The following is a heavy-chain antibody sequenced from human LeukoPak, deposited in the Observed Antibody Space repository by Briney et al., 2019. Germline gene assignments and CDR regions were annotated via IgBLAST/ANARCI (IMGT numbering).Heavy chain of an antibody. D-gene: IGHD3-10*01. Sequence: PGGSLRLSCAASGFTFSSYGMHWVRHAPGKGLEWVAFIRYDGSNKYYADSVKGRFTISRDNSKNTLYLQMNSLRAEDTAVYYCAKDQGRFGELPYTFDYWGQGTLVTVSS. J-gene: IGHJ4*02. CDR3: AKDQGRFGELPYTFDY. V-gene: IGHV3-30*02. CDR2: IRYDGSNK. CDR1: GFTFSSYG.